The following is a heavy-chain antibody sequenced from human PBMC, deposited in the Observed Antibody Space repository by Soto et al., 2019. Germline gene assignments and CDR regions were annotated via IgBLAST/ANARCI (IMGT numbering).Heavy chain of an antibody. CDR2: INPSGGST. Sequence: ASVKGSCKASGYTFTSDYMHWVRQAPGQGLEWMGIINPSGGSTSYAQKFQGRVTMTRDRSTRTFYMELSSLRSEDTAVYYCARAQIVVVVGAAFDYWGQGTLVTVSS. J-gene: IGHJ4*02. CDR3: ARAQIVVVVGAAFDY. CDR1: GYTFTSDY. V-gene: IGHV1-46*03. D-gene: IGHD2-15*01.